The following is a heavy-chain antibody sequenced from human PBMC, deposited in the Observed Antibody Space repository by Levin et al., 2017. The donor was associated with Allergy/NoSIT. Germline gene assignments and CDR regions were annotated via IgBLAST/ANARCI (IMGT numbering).Heavy chain of an antibody. Sequence: TSETLSLTCTVSGGSISSYYWSWIRQPPGKGLEWIGNIFYSGSTNYSPSLKSRVTISVDTSKNQFSLKLSSVTAADTAVYYCARGARWSDYWGQGTLVTVSS. CDR2: IFYSGST. J-gene: IGHJ4*02. CDR3: ARGARWSDY. CDR1: GGSISSYY. D-gene: IGHD3-3*01. V-gene: IGHV4-59*01.